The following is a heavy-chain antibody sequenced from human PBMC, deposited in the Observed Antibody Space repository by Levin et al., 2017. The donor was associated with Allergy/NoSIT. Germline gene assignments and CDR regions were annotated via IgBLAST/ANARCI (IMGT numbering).Heavy chain of an antibody. CDR2: ISGSGGTT. Sequence: GGSLRLSCAASGFSFSGYAMSWVRQAPGKGLEWVSAISGSGGTTYYADSVKGRFTISRDNSKTTLYLQMNSLRAEDTAVYYCAKVGSAWNLDYWGQGTLVTVSS. J-gene: IGHJ4*02. CDR3: AKVGSAWNLDY. V-gene: IGHV3-23*01. CDR1: GFSFSGYA. D-gene: IGHD6-19*01.